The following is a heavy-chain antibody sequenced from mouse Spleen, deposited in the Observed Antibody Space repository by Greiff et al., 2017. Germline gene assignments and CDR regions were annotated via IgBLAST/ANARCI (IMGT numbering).Heavy chain of an antibody. J-gene: IGHJ2*01. Sequence: VQLQQPGAELVRPGSSVKLSCKASGYTFTSYWMHWVKQRPIQGLEWIGNIDPSDSETHYNQKFKDKATLTVDKSSSTAYMQLSSLTSEDSAVYYCARFVGTTVVATDYWGQGTTLTVSS. CDR3: ARFVGTTVVATDY. D-gene: IGHD1-1*01. CDR2: IDPSDSET. V-gene: IGHV1-52*01. CDR1: GYTFTSYW.